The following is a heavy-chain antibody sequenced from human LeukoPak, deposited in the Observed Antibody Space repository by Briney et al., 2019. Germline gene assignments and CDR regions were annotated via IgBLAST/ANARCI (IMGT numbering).Heavy chain of an antibody. J-gene: IGHJ6*02. V-gene: IGHV4-59*01. CDR1: GVSISIYY. Sequence: SETLSLTCTVSGVSISIYYWSWIRQPPGKGLEWIGYIYYSGSTNYNPSLKSRVTISVDTSKNQFSLKLSSVTAAGTAVYCARDVGMDVWGQGNTVTVSS. CDR3: ARDVGMDV. CDR2: IYYSGST.